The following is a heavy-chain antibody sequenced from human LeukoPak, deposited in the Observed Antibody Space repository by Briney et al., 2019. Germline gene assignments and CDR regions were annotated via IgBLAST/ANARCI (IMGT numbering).Heavy chain of an antibody. D-gene: IGHD4-17*01. CDR3: AIENDYGNNWFDP. Sequence: GASVKVSCKASGYSFSSYYMHWVRQAPGQGLEWMGIINPSGDSTTYAQKFQGRVTMTRDTSTRTVYMELSSLRSDDTAVYYCAIENDYGNNWFDPWGQGTLVTVSP. CDR1: GYSFSSYY. J-gene: IGHJ5*02. CDR2: INPSGDST. V-gene: IGHV1-46*01.